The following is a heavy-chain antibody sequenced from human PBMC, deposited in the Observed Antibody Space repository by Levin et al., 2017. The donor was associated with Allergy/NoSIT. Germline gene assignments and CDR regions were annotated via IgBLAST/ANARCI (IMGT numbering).Heavy chain of an antibody. J-gene: IGHJ2*01. CDR1: GFTFSSYA. CDR2: ISGSGGST. V-gene: IGHV3-23*01. CDR3: AKVVRAAAGTKLCWYFDL. Sequence: GESLKISCAASGFTFSSYAMSWVRQAPGKGLEWVSAISGSGGSTYYADSVKGRFTISRDNSKNTLYLQMNSLRAEDTAVYYCAKVVRAAAGTKLCWYFDLWGRGTLVTVSS. D-gene: IGHD6-13*01.